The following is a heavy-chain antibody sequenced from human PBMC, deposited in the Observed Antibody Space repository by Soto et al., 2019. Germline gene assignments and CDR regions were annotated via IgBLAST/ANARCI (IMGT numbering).Heavy chain of an antibody. J-gene: IGHJ4*02. Sequence: QVQLQESGPGLVKPSETLSLTCNVSGGSMSRYYWSWIRQPAGKGLEWIGRVWTSGSTNYNPSLKSRVTMSIDTSNNHLSLKLNSVTAADTAVYYCARTVGAAYYFDFWGQGTLVTVSS. V-gene: IGHV4-4*07. CDR1: GGSMSRYY. D-gene: IGHD1-26*01. CDR3: ARTVGAAYYFDF. CDR2: VWTSGST.